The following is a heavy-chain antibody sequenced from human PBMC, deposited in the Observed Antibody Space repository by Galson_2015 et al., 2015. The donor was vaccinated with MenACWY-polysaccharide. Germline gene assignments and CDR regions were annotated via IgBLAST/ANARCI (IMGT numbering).Heavy chain of an antibody. Sequence: SLRLSCAASGFTFSSNSMNWVRQAPGKGLEWVSYISSSSGTIYYADSVKGRFTISRDDVKNSLYLQMNSLRAEDTAVYYCASTSPNSFGGQGTRVIVSS. D-gene: IGHD2-21*01. J-gene: IGHJ4*02. CDR1: GFTFSSNS. CDR2: ISSSSGTI. V-gene: IGHV3-48*01. CDR3: ASTSPNSF.